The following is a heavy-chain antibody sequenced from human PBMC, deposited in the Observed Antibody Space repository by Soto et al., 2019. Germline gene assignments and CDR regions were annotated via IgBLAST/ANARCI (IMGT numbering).Heavy chain of an antibody. CDR3: AKDISPYPDAFDI. CDR2: ISWNSGSI. CDR1: GFTFDDYA. Sequence: PGGSLRLSCAASGFTFDDYAMHWVRQAPGKGLEWVSGISWNSGSIGYADSVKGRFTISRDNAKDSLYLQMNSLRAEDTALYYCAKDISPYPDAFDIWGQGTMVTVSS. V-gene: IGHV3-9*01. J-gene: IGHJ3*02.